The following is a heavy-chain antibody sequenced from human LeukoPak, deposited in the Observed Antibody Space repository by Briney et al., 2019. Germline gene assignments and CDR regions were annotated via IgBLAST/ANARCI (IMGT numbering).Heavy chain of an antibody. CDR1: GFTFSSYW. CDR2: IKRDGNEK. J-gene: IGHJ5*01. Sequence: GGSLRLSCAASGFTFSSYWMNWVRQAPGKGLEWVANIKRDGNEKNYVDSVKGRFSISRDNGKNSLYLQMDSLRAEDTAVYYCAKEGAYPIITYDSWGQGALVTVSS. V-gene: IGHV3-7*01. CDR3: AKEGAYPIITYDS. D-gene: IGHD3-10*01.